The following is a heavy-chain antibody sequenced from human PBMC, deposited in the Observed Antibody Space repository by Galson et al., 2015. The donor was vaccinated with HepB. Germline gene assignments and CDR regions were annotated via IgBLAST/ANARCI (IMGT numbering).Heavy chain of an antibody. CDR3: ARDGPGLVPGGEPLFDY. CDR1: GYTFTSYA. V-gene: IGHV1-3*01. D-gene: IGHD3-10*01. Sequence: SVKVSCKASGYTFTSYAMHWVRQAPGQRLEWMGWINAGNGNTKYSQKFQGRVTITRDTSASTAYMELSSLRSEDTAVYYCARDGPGLVPGGEPLFDYWGQGTLVTVSS. CDR2: INAGNGNT. J-gene: IGHJ4*02.